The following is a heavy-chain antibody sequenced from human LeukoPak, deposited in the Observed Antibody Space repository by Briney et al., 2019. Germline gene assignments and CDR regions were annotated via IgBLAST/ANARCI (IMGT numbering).Heavy chain of an antibody. CDR2: ISSSGSTI. D-gene: IGHD4-17*01. CDR1: GFTFSDYY. CDR3: ARDPDSTVTGWFDP. Sequence: GGSLRLSCAASGFTFSDYYMSWIRQAPGKGLEWVSYISSSGSTIYYADSVKGRFTISRDNAKNSLYLQMNSLRAEDTAVYYCARDPDSTVTGWFDPWGQGTLVTVSS. V-gene: IGHV3-11*04. J-gene: IGHJ5*02.